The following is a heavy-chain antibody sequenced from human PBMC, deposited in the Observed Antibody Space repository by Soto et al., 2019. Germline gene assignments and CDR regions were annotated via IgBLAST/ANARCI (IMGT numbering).Heavy chain of an antibody. CDR2: LGRGGDT. D-gene: IGHD2-21*01. CDR1: GFSFTKYS. J-gene: IGHJ4*02. V-gene: IGHV3-23*01. CDR3: AKDRCGGFCGGE. Sequence: GGSLRLSCAASGFSFTKYSMSWVRQAPGKGLEWVSGLGRGGDTHYADSVKGRFTISRDDSKNTLYLQMNSLRAEDTAIYYCAKDRCGGFCGGEWGQGTLVTVSS.